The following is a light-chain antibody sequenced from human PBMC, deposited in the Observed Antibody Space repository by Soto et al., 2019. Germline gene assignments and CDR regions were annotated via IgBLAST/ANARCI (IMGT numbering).Light chain of an antibody. CDR3: QQYDSYPWT. J-gene: IGKJ1*01. V-gene: IGKV1-5*01. CDR1: QSISGS. CDR2: DAS. Sequence: DLERISSPSALSASVRDRVTITCRASQSISGSLNWYQQKPGKAPKLLIYDASSLESGVPSRFSGSGSGTEFTLTISTLQPDDFATYYCQQYDSYPWTFGQGTKVDIK.